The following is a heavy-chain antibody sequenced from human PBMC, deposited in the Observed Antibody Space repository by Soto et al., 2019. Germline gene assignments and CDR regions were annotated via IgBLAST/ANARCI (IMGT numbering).Heavy chain of an antibody. J-gene: IGHJ4*02. CDR2: ISYDGSNK. D-gene: IGHD3-22*01. V-gene: IGHV3-30*18. CDR3: AKDDYDSSGYYWAIGRYDFDY. CDR1: GFTFSSYG. Sequence: QVQLVESGGGVVQPGRSLRLSCAASGFTFSSYGMHWVRQAPGKGLEWVAVISYDGSNKYYADSVKGRFTISRDNSKNTLYLQMNSLRAEDTAVYYCAKDDYDSSGYYWAIGRYDFDYWGQGTLVTVSS.